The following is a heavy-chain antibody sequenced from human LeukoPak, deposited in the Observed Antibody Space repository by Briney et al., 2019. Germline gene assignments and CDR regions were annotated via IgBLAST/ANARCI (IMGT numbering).Heavy chain of an antibody. V-gene: IGHV4-30-4*01. CDR1: GGSISSGDYY. Sequence: SETLSLTCTVSGGSISSGDYYWSWIRQPPGKGLEWIGYIYYSGSTYYNPSLKSRVTISVDTSKNQFSLKLNSLTAADTAVYYCARHGLFPYYYYGMDVWGQGTTVTVSS. CDR2: IYYSGST. J-gene: IGHJ6*02. CDR3: ARHGLFPYYYYGMDV. D-gene: IGHD2-8*01.